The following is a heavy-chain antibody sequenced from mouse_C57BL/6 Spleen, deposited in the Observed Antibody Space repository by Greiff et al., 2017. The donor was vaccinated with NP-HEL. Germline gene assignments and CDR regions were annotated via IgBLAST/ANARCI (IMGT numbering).Heavy chain of an antibody. D-gene: IGHD2-1*01. CDR2: IDPETGGT. Sequence: QVHVKQSGAELVRPGASVTLSCKASGYTFTDYEMHWVKQTPVHGLEWIGAIDPETGGTAYNQKFKGKAILTADKSSSTAYLELRSLTSEDSAVYYCTMGYGNPAWFAYWGQGTLVTVSA. CDR3: TMGYGNPAWFAY. CDR1: GYTFTDYE. V-gene: IGHV1-15*01. J-gene: IGHJ3*01.